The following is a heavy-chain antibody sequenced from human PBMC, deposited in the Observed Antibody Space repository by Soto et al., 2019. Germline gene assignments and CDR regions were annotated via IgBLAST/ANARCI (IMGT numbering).Heavy chain of an antibody. CDR1: GFTFSSYA. J-gene: IGHJ5*02. CDR3: AKDEVCSGGSCSPNWFDP. V-gene: IGHV3-23*01. D-gene: IGHD2-15*01. Sequence: EVQLLESGGGLVQPGGSLRLSCAASGFTFSSYAMSWVRQAPGKGLEWVSAISGSGGSTYYADSVKGRFTISRDNSKNTRYRQMNSLRAEDTAVYYCAKDEVCSGGSCSPNWFDPWGQGTLVTVSS. CDR2: ISGSGGST.